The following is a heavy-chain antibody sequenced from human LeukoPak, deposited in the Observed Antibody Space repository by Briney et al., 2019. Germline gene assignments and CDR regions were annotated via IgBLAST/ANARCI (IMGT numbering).Heavy chain of an antibody. Sequence: GGSLRLSCAASGFSFSSYNMDWVRQAPGKGLEWVSAISGSGGSTYYADSVKGRFTISRDNSKNTLYLQMNSLRAEDTAVYYCAKYELGFLPSDFWGQGTLVTVSS. J-gene: IGHJ4*02. CDR2: ISGSGGST. CDR1: GFSFSSYN. CDR3: AKYELGFLPSDF. D-gene: IGHD3-10*01. V-gene: IGHV3-23*01.